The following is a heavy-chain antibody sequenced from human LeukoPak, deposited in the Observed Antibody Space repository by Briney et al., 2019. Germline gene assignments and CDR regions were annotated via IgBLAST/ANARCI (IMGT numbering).Heavy chain of an antibody. CDR1: GGSINNYY. CDR3: ARGPMIRGGSDAFDI. J-gene: IGHJ3*02. V-gene: IGHV4-4*07. CDR2: IYTSGST. D-gene: IGHD3-10*01. Sequence: SETLSLTCTVSGGSINNYYWSWIRQPAGKGLEWIGRIYTSGSTNYNPSPKSRVTMSVDTSKNQFSLRLTSVTAADAAVYYCARGPMIRGGSDAFDIWGQGTMVTVSS.